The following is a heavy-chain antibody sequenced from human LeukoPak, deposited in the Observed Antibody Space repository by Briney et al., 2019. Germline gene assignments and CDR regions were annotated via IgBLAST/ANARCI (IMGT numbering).Heavy chain of an antibody. CDR1: GGSFSGYY. V-gene: IGHV4-34*01. Sequence: SETLSLTCAVYGGSFSGYYWSWIRQPPGKGLEWIGEINRSGSTNYNPSLKSRVTISVDTSKNQFSLKLSSVTAADTAVYYCARVREGGYCSSTSCYEPIGFDYWGQGTLVTVSS. D-gene: IGHD2-2*01. CDR3: ARVREGGYCSSTSCYEPIGFDY. CDR2: INRSGST. J-gene: IGHJ4*02.